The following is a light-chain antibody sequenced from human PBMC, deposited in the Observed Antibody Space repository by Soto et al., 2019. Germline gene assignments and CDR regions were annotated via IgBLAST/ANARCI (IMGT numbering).Light chain of an antibody. CDR1: QSIHSC. J-gene: IGKJ2*03. V-gene: IGKV1-5*03. CDR3: QQYNAHPYS. CDR2: KAS. Sequence: DFQMTQSPSTLSASVGDRVTITCRASQSIHSCLAWYQQKPGRTPKLLIYKASTLADGVPSRFSGSGSGTDFTLSISRVQTDDFATYHCQQYNAHPYSFGQGTKLEI.